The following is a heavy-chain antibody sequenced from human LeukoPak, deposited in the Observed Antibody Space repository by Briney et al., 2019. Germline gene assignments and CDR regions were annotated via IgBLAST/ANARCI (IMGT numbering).Heavy chain of an antibody. V-gene: IGHV3-23*01. CDR3: VKGGVVNWFDP. CDR2: ISGNGANT. J-gene: IGHJ5*02. CDR1: GFTFSPYS. D-gene: IGHD3-22*01. Sequence: PGGSLRLSCAAASGFTFSPYSMTWVRQAPGKGLEWVSTISGNGANTYYGDSVKGRFTISRDNSKNTLYLQMNSLRVDDTAVYYCVKGGVVNWFDPWGQGTLVTVYS.